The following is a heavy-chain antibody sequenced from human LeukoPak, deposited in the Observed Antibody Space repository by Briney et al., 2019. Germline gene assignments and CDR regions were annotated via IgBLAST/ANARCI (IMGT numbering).Heavy chain of an antibody. J-gene: IGHJ4*02. CDR1: GYTFTGYY. CDR3: ARCRLRWYSFDY. V-gene: IGHV1-2*02. D-gene: IGHD4-23*01. CDR2: INPNSGGT. Sequence: ASVKVSCKASGYTFTGYYMHWVRQAPGEGLEWMGWINPNSGGTNYAQKFQGRVTMTRDTSISTAYMELSRLRSDDTAVYYCARCRLRWYSFDYWGQGTLVTVSS.